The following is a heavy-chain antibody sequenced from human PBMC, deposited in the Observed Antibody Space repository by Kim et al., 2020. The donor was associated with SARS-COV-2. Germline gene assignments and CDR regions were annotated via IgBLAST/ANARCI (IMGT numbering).Heavy chain of an antibody. CDR1: GFTFDDYA. D-gene: IGHD2-2*01. J-gene: IGHJ6*02. V-gene: IGHV3-9*01. CDR2: ISWNSGSI. Sequence: GGSLRLSCAASGFTFDDYAMHWVRQAPGKGLEWVSGISWNSGSIGYADSVKGRFTISRDNAKNSLYLQMNSLRAEDTALYYCAKAKYCSRTSCYGGNYYYGMDVWGQGTTVTVSS. CDR3: AKAKYCSRTSCYGGNYYYGMDV.